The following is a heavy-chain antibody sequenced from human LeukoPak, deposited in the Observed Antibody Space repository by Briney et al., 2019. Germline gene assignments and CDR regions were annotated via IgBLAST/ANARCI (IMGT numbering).Heavy chain of an antibody. CDR1: GFTFSSYE. Sequence: GGSLRLSCAASGFTFSSYEMNWVRQAPGKGLEWVSSISSSSSYIYYADSVKGRFTISRDNAKNSLYLQMNSLRAEDTAVYYCARERDIVPDYWGQGTLVTVSS. D-gene: IGHD2-2*01. CDR3: ARERDIVPDY. J-gene: IGHJ4*02. CDR2: ISSSSSYI. V-gene: IGHV3-21*01.